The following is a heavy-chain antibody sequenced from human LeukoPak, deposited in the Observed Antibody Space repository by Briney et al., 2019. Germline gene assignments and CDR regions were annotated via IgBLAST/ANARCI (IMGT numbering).Heavy chain of an antibody. J-gene: IGHJ5*02. CDR1: GGSISSSSYY. Sequence: SETLSLTCTVSGGSISSSSYYWGWIRQPPGKGLEWIGSIYYSGSTYYNPSLKSRVTISVDTSKNQFSLKLSSVTAADTAVYYCARHWSQEDWLDPWGQGTLVTVSS. CDR3: ARHWSQEDWLDP. V-gene: IGHV4-39*01. CDR2: IYYSGST. D-gene: IGHD3-3*01.